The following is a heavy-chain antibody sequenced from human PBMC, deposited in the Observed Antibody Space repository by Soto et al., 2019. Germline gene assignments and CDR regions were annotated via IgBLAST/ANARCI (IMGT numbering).Heavy chain of an antibody. V-gene: IGHV4-59*08. CDR1: GGSSANYY. D-gene: IGHD3-22*01. Sequence: PSETLCLTCTVVGGSSANYYCSRIRQPPGKGLEWIGYIFHTGTTSYNPSLKSRVTLSVDTSQSQFSLKLNSVTAADTAVYYCTTEAYDNSGSLAFDIWGPGTLVTVSS. J-gene: IGHJ3*02. CDR2: IFHTGTT. CDR3: TTEAYDNSGSLAFDI.